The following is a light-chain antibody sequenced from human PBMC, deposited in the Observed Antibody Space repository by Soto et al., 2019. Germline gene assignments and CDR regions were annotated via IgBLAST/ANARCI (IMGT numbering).Light chain of an antibody. CDR1: RIETKS. J-gene: IGLJ3*02. CDR2: DDT. Sequence: SYELTQPPSVSVAPGQTARITGEENRIETKSVHWYQQKPGQAPVLVVYDDTDRPSGISERFSGSNSGNTATLTISRVEAGDEADYYCQLWDSSSDQGVFGGGTQLTVL. CDR3: QLWDSSSDQGV. V-gene: IGLV3-21*02.